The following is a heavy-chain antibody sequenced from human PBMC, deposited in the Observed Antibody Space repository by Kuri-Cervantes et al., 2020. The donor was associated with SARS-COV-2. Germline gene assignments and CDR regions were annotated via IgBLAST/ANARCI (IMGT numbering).Heavy chain of an antibody. J-gene: IGHJ3*02. D-gene: IGHD6-19*01. CDR2: IYHSGST. V-gene: IGHV4-38-2*01. Sequence: GSLRLSCAVSGYSISSGYYWGWIRQPPGKGLEWIGSIYHSGSTYYNPSLKSRVTISVGASKNQFSLKLNSVTAADTAVYYCARQYLAVAPNAFDIWGQGTMVTVSS. CDR3: ARQYLAVAPNAFDI. CDR1: GYSISSGYY.